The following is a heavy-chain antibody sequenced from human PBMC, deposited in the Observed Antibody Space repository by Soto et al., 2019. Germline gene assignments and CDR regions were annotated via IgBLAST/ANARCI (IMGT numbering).Heavy chain of an antibody. CDR2: IKSKTDGGTT. D-gene: IGHD3-3*01. J-gene: IGHJ3*02. CDR1: GFTFSNAW. Sequence: GGSLRLSCAASGFTFSNAWMSWVRQAPGKGLEWVGRIKSKTDGGTTDYAAPVKGRFTISRDDSKNTLYLQMNSLKTEDTAVYYCTTDRGYDFWSGYYDAFDIWGQGTMVTVSS. V-gene: IGHV3-15*01. CDR3: TTDRGYDFWSGYYDAFDI.